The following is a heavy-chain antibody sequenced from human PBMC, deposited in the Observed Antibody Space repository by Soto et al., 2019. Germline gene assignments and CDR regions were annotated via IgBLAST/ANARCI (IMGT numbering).Heavy chain of an antibody. D-gene: IGHD1-7*01. CDR2: IIPIFGNT. Sequence: ASVKVSCKASGGTFSSYAISWGRQAPGQGLEWMGGIIPIFGNTGYAQKFQGRVTMTRNTSISTAHMELSSLRSEDTAVYYCARGNRWNYGAFDIWGQGTMVTVSS. J-gene: IGHJ3*02. CDR3: ARGNRWNYGAFDI. V-gene: IGHV1-8*02. CDR1: GGTFSSYA.